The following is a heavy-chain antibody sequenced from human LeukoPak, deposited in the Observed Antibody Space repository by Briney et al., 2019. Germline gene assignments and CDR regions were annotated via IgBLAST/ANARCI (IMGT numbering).Heavy chain of an antibody. J-gene: IGHJ6*03. D-gene: IGHD2-2*01. CDR1: GGSISSYY. V-gene: IGHV4-59*12. CDR2: IYHNGST. Sequence: SETLSLTCTVSGGSISSYYWSWIRQPPGKGLEWIAYIYHNGSTYYNPSLKSRVTISVDRSKNQFSLKLSSVTAADTAVYYCARVGVVPAAIEDYYYMDVWGKGTTVTVSS. CDR3: ARVGVVPAAIEDYYYMDV.